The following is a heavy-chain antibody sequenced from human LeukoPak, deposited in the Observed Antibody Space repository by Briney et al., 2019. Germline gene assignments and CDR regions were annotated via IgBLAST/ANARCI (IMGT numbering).Heavy chain of an antibody. J-gene: IGHJ4*02. Sequence: GGSLRLSCAASGFTFSRSAITWVRQGPGTGLEFVASIIYSGGATYYADSVKGRFTISRDNSKNTLYLQMNSLRAEDTALYYCAKDGLYYDGSEHVYYFDSWGQGTLVTVSS. D-gene: IGHD3-22*01. CDR3: AKDGLYYDGSEHVYYFDS. CDR2: IIYSGGAT. CDR1: GFTFSRSA. V-gene: IGHV3-23*01.